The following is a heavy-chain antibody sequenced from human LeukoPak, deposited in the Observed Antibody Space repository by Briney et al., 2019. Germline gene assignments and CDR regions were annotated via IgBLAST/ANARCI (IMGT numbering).Heavy chain of an antibody. Sequence: SETLSLTCAVYGGSFSGYYWSWIRQPPGKGLEWIGEINHSGSTNYNPPLKSRVTISVDTSKNQFSLKLSSVTAADTAVYYCASGITMIDDAFDIWGQGTMVTVSS. J-gene: IGHJ3*02. V-gene: IGHV4-34*01. CDR2: INHSGST. CDR1: GGSFSGYY. CDR3: ASGITMIDDAFDI. D-gene: IGHD3-22*01.